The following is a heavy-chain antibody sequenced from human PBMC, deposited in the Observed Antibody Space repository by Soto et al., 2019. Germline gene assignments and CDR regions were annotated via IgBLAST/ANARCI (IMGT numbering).Heavy chain of an antibody. CDR2: IYWDDDK. CDR1: GFSLSTSGVG. J-gene: IGHJ5*02. D-gene: IGHD3-10*01. Sequence: QITLRESGPTLVKPTQTLTLTCTFSGFSLSTSGVGVGWIRQPPGKALECLALIYWDDDKRYSPSLRSRLTITQDTSKTPAVDTTTNMDPVDTAAYYCEHIRWFGELSWGQGTLVTVSS. V-gene: IGHV2-5*02. CDR3: EHIRWFGELS.